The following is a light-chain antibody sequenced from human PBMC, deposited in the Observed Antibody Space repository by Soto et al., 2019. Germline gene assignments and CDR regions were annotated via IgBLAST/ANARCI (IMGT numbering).Light chain of an antibody. V-gene: IGKV1-39*01. CDR2: SAS. J-gene: IGKJ2*01. CDR1: RAINNY. Sequence: IPMTQSPSSLSASVGDRVTLPCRTSRAINNYVNWYQHHPGRVPKLLISSASILQTGVPSRFSACGSGTHFALTISNLQPEDVATYYCQQSYSTPPNFGQGTKLEI. CDR3: QQSYSTPPN.